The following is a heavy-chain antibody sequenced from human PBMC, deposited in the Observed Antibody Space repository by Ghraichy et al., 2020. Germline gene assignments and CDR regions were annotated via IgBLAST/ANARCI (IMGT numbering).Heavy chain of an antibody. J-gene: IGHJ5*02. CDR1: GYSISSCFY. V-gene: IGHV4-38-2*02. D-gene: IGHD3-22*01. Sequence: SETLSLTCNVSGYSISSCFYWGWLRPPPGKGLEWIGNIHHSGSTYYNPSLESRVTLSVNTSKNQFTLKLSSVTAADTAVYFCARSRPFNYFDRYVYCEFDPWGQGTLVTVSS. CDR2: IHHSGST. CDR3: ARSRPFNYFDRYVYCEFDP.